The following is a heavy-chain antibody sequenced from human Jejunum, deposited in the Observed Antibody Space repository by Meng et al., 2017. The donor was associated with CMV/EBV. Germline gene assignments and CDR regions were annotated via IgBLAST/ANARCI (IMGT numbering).Heavy chain of an antibody. CDR2: ISSRSRYI. CDR1: GFTFSTYN. V-gene: IGHV3-21*01. J-gene: IGHJ5*02. Sequence: EVLLVDFGGGLVKPGGSLRPSCIGSGFTFSTYNMNWVRQAPGKGLEWVSSISSRSRYINYADSVKGRFTISRDNAENSLYLQMNSLRVEDTAVYYCARDIDHWGQGTLVTVSS. CDR3: ARDIDH.